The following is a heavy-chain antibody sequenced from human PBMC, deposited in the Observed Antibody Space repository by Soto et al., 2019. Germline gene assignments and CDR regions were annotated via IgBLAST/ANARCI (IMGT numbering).Heavy chain of an antibody. Sequence: EVQLLESGGGLVQPGGSLRLSCAASGFTFNSYVMTWVRQAPGKGLEWVSSITGNGGSTYYADSVKGRFTISRDNSQNTLYLQMNSLRAEDTAVYHCARRGHIDLTTRTFDIWGKGTMVTVSS. CDR2: ITGNGGST. V-gene: IGHV3-23*01. CDR1: GFTFNSYV. D-gene: IGHD4-4*01. J-gene: IGHJ3*02. CDR3: ARRGHIDLTTRTFDI.